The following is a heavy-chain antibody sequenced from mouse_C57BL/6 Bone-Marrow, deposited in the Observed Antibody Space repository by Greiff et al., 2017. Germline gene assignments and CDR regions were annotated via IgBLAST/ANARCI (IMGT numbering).Heavy chain of an antibody. J-gene: IGHJ1*03. Sequence: EVKLQQSGPELVKPGASVKISCKASGYTFTDYYMNWVKQSHGKSLEWIGDINPNNGGTSYNQKFKGKATLTVDKSSSTAYMELRSLTSEDSAVYYCASGGGYWYFDVWGTGTTVTVSS. CDR2: INPNNGGT. V-gene: IGHV1-26*01. CDR3: ASGGGYWYFDV. CDR1: GYTFTDYY.